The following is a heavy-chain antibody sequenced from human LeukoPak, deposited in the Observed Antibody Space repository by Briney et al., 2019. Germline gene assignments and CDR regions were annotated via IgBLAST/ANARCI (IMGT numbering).Heavy chain of an antibody. D-gene: IGHD4-23*01. CDR1: GFTVCSNY. J-gene: IGHJ3*02. CDR3: ASTVVTPYGAFDI. Sequence: GGSLRLSCAASGFTVCSNYMSWVRQAPGKGLEWVSVIYSGGSTYYADSVKGRFTISRDNSKNTLYLQMNSLRAEDTAVYYCASTVVTPYGAFDIWGQGTMVTVSS. CDR2: IYSGGST. V-gene: IGHV3-53*01.